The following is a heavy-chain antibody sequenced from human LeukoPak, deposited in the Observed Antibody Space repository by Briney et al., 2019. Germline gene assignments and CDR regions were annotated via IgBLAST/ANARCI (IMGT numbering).Heavy chain of an antibody. J-gene: IGHJ4*02. CDR3: TRLRADYYDGSGYAYYFDY. CDR2: IRSKANSYAT. Sequence: GGSLRLSCAASGFTFSGSAMHWVRQASGKGLEWVGRIRSKANSYATAYAASVKGRFTISRDDSKNTAYLQMNSLKTEDTAVYYCTRLRADYYDGSGYAYYFDYWGQGTLVTVSS. D-gene: IGHD3-22*01. CDR1: GFTFSGSA. V-gene: IGHV3-73*01.